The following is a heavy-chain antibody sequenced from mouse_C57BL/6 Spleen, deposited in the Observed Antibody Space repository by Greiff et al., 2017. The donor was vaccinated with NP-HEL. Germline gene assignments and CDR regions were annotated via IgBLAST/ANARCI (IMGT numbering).Heavy chain of an antibody. CDR1: GFNIKDYY. Sequence: EVQLQQSGAELVKPGASVKLSCTASGFNIKDYYMHWVKQRTEQGLEWIGRIDPEDGETKYDPKFQGKATITADTSSNTAYLQLSSLTSEDTAVYYCARGRGFAYWGQGTLVTVSA. J-gene: IGHJ3*01. CDR3: ARGRGFAY. V-gene: IGHV14-2*01. CDR2: IDPEDGET.